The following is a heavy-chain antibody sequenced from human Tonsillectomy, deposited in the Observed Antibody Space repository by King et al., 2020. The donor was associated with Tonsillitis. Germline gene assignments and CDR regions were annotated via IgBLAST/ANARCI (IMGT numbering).Heavy chain of an antibody. CDR2: INGDGTNT. Sequence: DVQLVESGGGLVQPGRSVRLSCEASGFTFSSYWMHWVRQAPGKELVWVSHINGDGTNTNYADSVKGRFTISRDNAKNTLYLQMNSLRAEDTAVYFCATVGSSAYYGYWGQGTLVTVSS. CDR3: ATVGSSAYYGY. CDR1: GFTFSSYW. J-gene: IGHJ4*02. V-gene: IGHV3-74*01. D-gene: IGHD3-22*01.